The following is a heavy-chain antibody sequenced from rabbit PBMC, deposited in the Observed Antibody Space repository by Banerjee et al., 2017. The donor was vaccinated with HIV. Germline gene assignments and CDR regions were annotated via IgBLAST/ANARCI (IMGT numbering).Heavy chain of an antibody. CDR3: ARDAGGDGYSNDL. CDR2: IDSGDGNT. J-gene: IGHJ4*01. V-gene: IGHV1S40*01. CDR1: GFDLSNYYY. Sequence: QSLEESGGDLVKPGASLILTCKASGFDLSNYYYMCWVRQAPGKGLEWIGCIDSGDGNTYYASWAKGRFTISKTSSTTVTLQLNSLTAADTATYFCARDAGGDGYSNDLWGQGTLVTVS. D-gene: IGHD7-1*01.